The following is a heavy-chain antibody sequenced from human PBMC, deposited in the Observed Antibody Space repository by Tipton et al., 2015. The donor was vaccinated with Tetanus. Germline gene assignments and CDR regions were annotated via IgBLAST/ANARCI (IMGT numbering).Heavy chain of an antibody. CDR3: ARVLPVNRAG. D-gene: IGHD4-17*01. V-gene: IGHV3-33*01. CDR1: GFTFDNYA. Sequence: SLRLSCAASGFTFDNYALHWVRQAPGKGLQWLAVIWYDGSNQYYEESMKGRFTISRDNAKNTIFLQMNSLRAEDTAVYYCARVLPVNRAGWGQGTLVTVSS. CDR2: IWYDGSNQ. J-gene: IGHJ4*02.